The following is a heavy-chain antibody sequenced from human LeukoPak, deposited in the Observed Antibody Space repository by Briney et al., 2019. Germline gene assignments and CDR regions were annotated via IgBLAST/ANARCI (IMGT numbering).Heavy chain of an antibody. Sequence: ASVKVSCKASGYTFTNYGISWVRQAPGQGLEWMGWISSYYGNTNYAQRLQGRVTMTTDTPTSTAYMELRSLRSDDTAVYYCAQFQWELRGFDYWGQGTLVTVSS. J-gene: IGHJ4*02. D-gene: IGHD1-26*01. V-gene: IGHV1-18*01. CDR3: AQFQWELRGFDY. CDR1: GYTFTNYG. CDR2: ISSYYGNT.